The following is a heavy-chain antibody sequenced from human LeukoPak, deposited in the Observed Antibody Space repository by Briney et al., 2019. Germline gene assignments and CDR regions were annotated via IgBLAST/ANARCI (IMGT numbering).Heavy chain of an antibody. D-gene: IGHD2-2*02. CDR2: IIPIFGTA. CDR1: GGTFSSYA. V-gene: IGHV1-69*05. J-gene: IGHJ4*02. CDR3: ARASVVPAAILGYYFDY. Sequence: GASVKVSCKASGGTFSSYAISWVRQAPGQGLEWMEGIIPIFGTANYAQKFQGRVTITTDESTSTAYMELSSLRSEDTAVYYCARASVVPAAILGYYFDYWGQGTLVTVSS.